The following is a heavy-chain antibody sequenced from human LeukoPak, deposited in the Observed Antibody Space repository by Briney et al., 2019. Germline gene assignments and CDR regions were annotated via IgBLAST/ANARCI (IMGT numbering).Heavy chain of an antibody. Sequence: PSETLSLTCTVSGGSISSSSYYWGWIRQPPGKGLEWIGSLYYSGSTYYNPSLKSRVTISVDTSKNQFSLKLSSVTAADTAVYYCARHGENDVEMATIDYWGQGTLVTVSS. CDR3: ARHGENDVEMATIDY. D-gene: IGHD5-24*01. CDR2: LYYSGST. J-gene: IGHJ4*02. CDR1: GGSISSSSYY. V-gene: IGHV4-39*01.